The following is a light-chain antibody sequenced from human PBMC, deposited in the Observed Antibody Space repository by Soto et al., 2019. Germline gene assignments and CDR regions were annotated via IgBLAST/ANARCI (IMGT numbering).Light chain of an antibody. CDR2: GAS. V-gene: IGKV3-15*01. CDR3: QQRSNWPPEIT. Sequence: EIVMTQSPATLSVSPGERVTLSCRASQSVSSRLAWYQQKPGQSPRLLIYGASTRATGIPARFSGSGSGTDFTLTISSLEPEDFAVYYCQQRSNWPPEITFGQGTRLEIK. CDR1: QSVSSR. J-gene: IGKJ5*01.